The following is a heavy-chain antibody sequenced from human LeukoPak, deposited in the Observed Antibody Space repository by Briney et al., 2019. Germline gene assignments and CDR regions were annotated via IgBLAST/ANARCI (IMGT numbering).Heavy chain of an antibody. CDR1: GGSISSGSYY. CDR3: ARVPVDTAPYCFDY. J-gene: IGHJ4*02. V-gene: IGHV4-61*02. CDR2: IYTSGST. D-gene: IGHD5-18*01. Sequence: PSETLSLTCTVSGGSISSGSYYWSWIRQPAGKGLEWIGRIYTSGSTNYNPSLKSRVTISVDTSKNQFSLKLSSVTAADTAVYYCARVPVDTAPYCFDYWGQGTLVTVSS.